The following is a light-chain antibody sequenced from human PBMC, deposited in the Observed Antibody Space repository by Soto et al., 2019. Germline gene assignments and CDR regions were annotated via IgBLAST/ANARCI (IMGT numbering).Light chain of an antibody. J-gene: IGKJ2*01. CDR2: GAS. CDR1: QSVSSGY. CDR3: PQYDGSPA. Sequence: EIVLTQSPGTLSLSPGERATLSCRASQSVSSGYLAWYQQKPGQAPRLVIYGASSRATGIPDRFSASGSGTDFTLPITRLEPEDFAVYYCPQYDGSPAFGQGNTVEIQ. V-gene: IGKV3-20*01.